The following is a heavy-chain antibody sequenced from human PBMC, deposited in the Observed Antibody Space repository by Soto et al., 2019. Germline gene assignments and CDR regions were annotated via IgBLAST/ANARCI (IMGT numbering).Heavy chain of an antibody. CDR3: ARDTSQNDGTPADSSWFQA. Sequence: ASVNVSFKASGFSFSDYFMHWVRQAPVQGLELMGIINPSGDSRNYAQKFQGRVTIARDTSTSTVYMDLSSLRYEDTAVYYCARDTSQNDGTPADSSWFQAWGPGPPVT. CDR1: GFSFSDYF. D-gene: IGHD1-1*01. J-gene: IGHJ5*01. V-gene: IGHV1-46*01. CDR2: INPSGDSR.